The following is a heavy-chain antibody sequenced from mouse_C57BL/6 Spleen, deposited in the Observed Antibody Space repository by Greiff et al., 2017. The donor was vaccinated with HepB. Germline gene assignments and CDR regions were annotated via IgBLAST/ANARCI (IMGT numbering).Heavy chain of an antibody. D-gene: IGHD1-1*01. J-gene: IGHJ3*01. V-gene: IGHV1-80*01. CDR1: GYAFSSYW. Sequence: QVQLKQSGAELVKPGASVKISCKASGYAFSSYWMNWVKQRPGKGLEWIGQIYPGDGDTNYNGKFKGKATLTADISSSTAYMQLSSLTSEDSAVYFCAREGHYYGSPWFAYWGQGTLVTVSA. CDR2: IYPGDGDT. CDR3: AREGHYYGSPWFAY.